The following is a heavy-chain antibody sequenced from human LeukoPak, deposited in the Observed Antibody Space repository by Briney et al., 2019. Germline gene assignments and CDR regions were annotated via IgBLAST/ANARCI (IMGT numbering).Heavy chain of an antibody. J-gene: IGHJ6*02. CDR3: AKVIPNYYYNMDV. CDR1: GFTFSNYA. CDR2: ISGSGGST. V-gene: IGHV3-23*01. Sequence: GGSLRLSCAASGFTFSNYAMSWVRQAPGKGLEWVSAISGSGGSTYYADSVKGRFTISRDNSKNTLYLQMNSLRAEDPAVYYCAKVIPNYYYNMDVWGQGTTVTVSS.